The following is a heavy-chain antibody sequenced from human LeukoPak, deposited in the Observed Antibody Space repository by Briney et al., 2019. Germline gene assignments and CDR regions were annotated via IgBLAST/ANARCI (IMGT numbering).Heavy chain of an antibody. J-gene: IGHJ4*02. CDR1: GFTFDDYW. D-gene: IGHD2-2*01. V-gene: IGHV3-7*01. CDR2: INQDGSEK. Sequence: PGRSLRLSCGASGFTFDDYWMSWVSQAPGQGMEWVANINQDGSEKYYLDSAKGRFTISRDNARNSLYLQVNSLRAEDTAVYYCARGGTSGYSSTRHFWGGNYYFDYWGQGSLVTVSS. CDR3: ARGGTSGYSSTRHFWGGNYYFDY.